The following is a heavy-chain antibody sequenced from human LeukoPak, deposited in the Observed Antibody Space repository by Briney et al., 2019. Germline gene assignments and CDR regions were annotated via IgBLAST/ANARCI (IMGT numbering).Heavy chain of an antibody. V-gene: IGHV3-7*03. Sequence: PGGSLRLSCAVSGFTFRSYWMSWLRQAPGKGLGCVASISQDGTKQYYVDSVRGRFTISRDDAKNSVYLQMNNLRVQDTAVYYCVRRNLFDYWGQGTLVTVSS. CDR1: GFTFRSYW. CDR2: ISQDGTKQ. J-gene: IGHJ4*02. CDR3: VRRNLFDY.